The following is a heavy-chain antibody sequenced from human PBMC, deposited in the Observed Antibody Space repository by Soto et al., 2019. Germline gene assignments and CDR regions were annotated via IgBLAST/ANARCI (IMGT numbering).Heavy chain of an antibody. CDR2: ISYSGNT. D-gene: IGHD3-10*01. J-gene: IGHJ3*02. CDR1: GDSISSGDYY. Sequence: PSETLSLTCSVSGDSISSGDYYWSWIRQPPGSGLEWIGYISYSGNTYYDPSLKSRFIMSVDTSKNQFSLKLSSVTAADTAVYYCARRYGLSAFDIWGQGTMVTVSS. V-gene: IGHV4-30-4*01. CDR3: ARRYGLSAFDI.